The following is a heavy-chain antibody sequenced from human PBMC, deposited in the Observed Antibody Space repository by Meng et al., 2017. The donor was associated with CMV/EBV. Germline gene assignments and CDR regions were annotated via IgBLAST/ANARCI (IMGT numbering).Heavy chain of an antibody. J-gene: IGHJ6*02. V-gene: IGHV1-69*10. CDR2: IIPILGIA. CDR3: ARAPRSSSPGPYYYYYGMDV. Sequence: SVKVSCKASGGTFSSYAISWVRQAPGQGLEWMGGIIPILGIANYAQKFQGRVTITADNSTSTAYMELSSLRSEDTAVYYCARAPRSSSPGPYYYYYGMDVWGQGTTVTVSS. CDR1: GGTFSSYA. D-gene: IGHD6-13*01.